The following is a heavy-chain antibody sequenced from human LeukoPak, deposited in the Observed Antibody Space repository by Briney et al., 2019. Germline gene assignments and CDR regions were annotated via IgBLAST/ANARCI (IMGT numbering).Heavy chain of an antibody. CDR2: IHYSGST. Sequence: PSETLSLTCTVSGGSISNNSWSWVRQPPGKGLEWIGYIHYSGSTNYNPSLKSRVTISEDTSKNQFSLKLSSVTAADTAVYYCARYYYDSSGYYNVYYFDYWGQGTLVTVSS. D-gene: IGHD3-22*01. CDR1: GGSISNNS. J-gene: IGHJ4*02. CDR3: ARYYYDSSGYYNVYYFDY. V-gene: IGHV4-59*01.